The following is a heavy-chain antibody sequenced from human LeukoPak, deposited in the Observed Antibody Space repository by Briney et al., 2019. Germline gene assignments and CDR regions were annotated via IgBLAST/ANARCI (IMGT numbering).Heavy chain of an antibody. D-gene: IGHD5-12*01. CDR1: GFTFSDYY. Sequence: PGGSLRLSCAASGFTFSDYYMSWVRQAPGKGLEWVSAISGSGGSTYYADSVKGRFTISRDNSKNTLYLQMNSLRAEDTAVYYCAKDRGLLSAPIWGQGTMVTVSS. V-gene: IGHV3-23*01. CDR3: AKDRGLLSAPI. CDR2: ISGSGGST. J-gene: IGHJ3*02.